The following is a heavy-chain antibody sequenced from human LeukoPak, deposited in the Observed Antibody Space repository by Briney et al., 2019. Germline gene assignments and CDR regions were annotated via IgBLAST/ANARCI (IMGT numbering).Heavy chain of an antibody. J-gene: IGHJ4*02. Sequence: ASVEVSCKASGYTFTSYYMHWVRQAPGQGLEWMGIINPSGGSTSYAQKFQGRVTMTRDMSTSTVYMELSSLRSEDTAVYYCARAHSGSYGDYWGQGTLVTVSS. D-gene: IGHD1-26*01. V-gene: IGHV1-46*01. CDR2: INPSGGST. CDR1: GYTFTSYY. CDR3: ARAHSGSYGDY.